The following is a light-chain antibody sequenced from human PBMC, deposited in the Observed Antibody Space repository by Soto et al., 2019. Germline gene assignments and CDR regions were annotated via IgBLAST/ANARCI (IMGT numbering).Light chain of an antibody. CDR1: QSISDN. CDR2: TAS. J-gene: IGKJ1*01. V-gene: IGKV3-15*01. Sequence: ETVMTQTPATLSLSPGERATLSCRASQSISDNLAWYQQKPGQAPRLIIYTASIRATGIPARFSGSGSGTEFTLTISSLQSEDSAFYYCQQYNDWPPWTFGQGTKVDIK. CDR3: QQYNDWPPWT.